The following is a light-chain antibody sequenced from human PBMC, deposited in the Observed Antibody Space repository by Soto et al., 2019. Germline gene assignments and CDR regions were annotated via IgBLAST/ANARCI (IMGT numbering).Light chain of an antibody. CDR2: RGS. CDR1: QNIRGNE. V-gene: IGKV3-20*01. J-gene: IGKJ1*01. CDR3: QDYGTSAPWT. Sequence: VLTQSPGTLSLSPGERTTLSCRASQNIRGNELAWYQQKPGQPPRLLIYRGSSRAPGIPDRFSGRGSGTEFTLTISRLEPEYFAVYYCQDYGTSAPWTFGQGTRVEIK.